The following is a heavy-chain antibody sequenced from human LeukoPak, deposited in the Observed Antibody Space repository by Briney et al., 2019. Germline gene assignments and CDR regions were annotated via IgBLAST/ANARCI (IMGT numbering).Heavy chain of an antibody. CDR2: ISGSGGSA. D-gene: IGHD6-19*01. V-gene: IGHV3-23*01. CDR1: GFTFSSYA. J-gene: IGHJ4*02. CDR3: AKDTGYSSGWYDY. Sequence: GGSLRLSCAASGFTFSSYAMSWVRQAPGKGLEWVSAISGSGGSAYYADSVKGRFTISRDNSKNTLYLQMNSLRAEDTAVYYCAKDTGYSSGWYDYWGQGTLVTVSS.